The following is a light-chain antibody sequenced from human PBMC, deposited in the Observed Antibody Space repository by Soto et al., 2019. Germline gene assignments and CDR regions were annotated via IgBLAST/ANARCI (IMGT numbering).Light chain of an antibody. Sequence: QSVLTQPPSVSAAPGQKVTIACSGSSSNIGNNYVSWYQQLPGTAPKLLIYDNNKRPSGIPDRFSGSKSGTSATLGITGLQTGGEADYYCGTWDSSLSAGPVFGGGTQLTVL. V-gene: IGLV1-51*01. CDR3: GTWDSSLSAGPV. CDR2: DNN. CDR1: SSNIGNNY. J-gene: IGLJ2*01.